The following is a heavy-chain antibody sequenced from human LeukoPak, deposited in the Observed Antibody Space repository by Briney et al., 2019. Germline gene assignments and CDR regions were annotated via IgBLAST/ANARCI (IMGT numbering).Heavy chain of an antibody. CDR1: GYTFSGHY. D-gene: IGHD6-19*01. CDR3: ARGTSSGWYYFDY. J-gene: IGHJ4*02. CDR2: INPNTGVT. V-gene: IGHV1-2*06. Sequence: ASVKVSCKASGYTFSGHYLHWVRQAPGQGLEWMGRINPNTGVTQYTENFQGRVTMTGDTSISTAYMELNGLRSDDTAVYYCARGTSSGWYYFDYWGQGTLVTVSS.